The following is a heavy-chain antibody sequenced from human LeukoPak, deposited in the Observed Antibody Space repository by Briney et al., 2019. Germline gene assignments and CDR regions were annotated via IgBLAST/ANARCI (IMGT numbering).Heavy chain of an antibody. CDR2: ISWNSGSI. CDR3: AKDIRMATPWYYLDY. J-gene: IGHJ4*02. D-gene: IGHD5-24*01. V-gene: IGHV3-9*01. CDR1: GFTFDDYA. Sequence: SGGSLRLSCAASGFTFDDYAMHWVRQAPGKGLEWVSGISWNSGSIGYADSVRGRFTISRDNAKNSLYLQMNSLRAEDTALYYCAKDIRMATPWYYLDYWGQGTLVTVSS.